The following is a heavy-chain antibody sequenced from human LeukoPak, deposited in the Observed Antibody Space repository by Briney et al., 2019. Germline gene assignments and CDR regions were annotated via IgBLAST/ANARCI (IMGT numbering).Heavy chain of an antibody. J-gene: IGHJ4*02. V-gene: IGHV4-38-2*01. CDR2: IYHSGST. CDR1: GYSISSGYY. D-gene: IGHD3-10*01. Sequence: PSETLSLTCAVSGYSISSGYYWGWIRQPPGKGLEWIGSIYHSGSTYYNPSLKSRVTISVDTSKNQFSLKLSSVTAADTAVYYCARHSATIVRGVPEFDYWGQGTLVTVSS. CDR3: ARHSATIVRGVPEFDY.